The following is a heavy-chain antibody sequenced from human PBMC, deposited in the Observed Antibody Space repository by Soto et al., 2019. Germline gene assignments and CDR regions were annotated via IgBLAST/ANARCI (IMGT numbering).Heavy chain of an antibody. J-gene: IGHJ2*01. CDR2: ISGSGGST. CDR1: GFTFSSYA. D-gene: IGHD5-12*01. CDR3: AKHAVQEWLRFGYFDL. V-gene: IGHV3-23*01. Sequence: EVQLLESGGGLVQPGGSLRLSCAASGFTFSSYAMSWVRQAPGKGLEWVSAISGSGGSTYYADSVKGRFTISRDNSKNALYLQMNSLRAEDTAVYYCAKHAVQEWLRFGYFDLWGRGTVVTVSS.